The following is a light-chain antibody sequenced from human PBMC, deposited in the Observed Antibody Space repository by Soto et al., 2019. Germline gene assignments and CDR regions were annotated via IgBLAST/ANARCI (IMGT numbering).Light chain of an antibody. CDR1: SSDVGGYNY. Sequence: QSALTQPPFASGSPGQSVTISCTGTSSDVGGYNYVSWYQQHPGKAPKLMIYEVSKRPSGVPDRFSGSKSGNTASLTVSGLQAEDEADYYCSSYAGSNNLYVFGTGTKLTVL. J-gene: IGLJ1*01. V-gene: IGLV2-8*01. CDR3: SSYAGSNNLYV. CDR2: EVS.